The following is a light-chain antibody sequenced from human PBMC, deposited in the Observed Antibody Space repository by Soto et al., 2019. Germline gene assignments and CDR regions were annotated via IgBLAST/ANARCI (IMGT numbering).Light chain of an antibody. J-gene: IGKJ5*01. CDR3: QQLYTLPFT. Sequence: DLEVTQSHSSVSASIGDRVTITCRASQGISDWLAWYQQKRGKAPKLLIYVASALHSGVPSRFSGSGSGTEFTLTISGLLPEDFAAYHCQQLYTLPFTFGQGTRLEI. V-gene: IGKV1-12*01. CDR2: VAS. CDR1: QGISDW.